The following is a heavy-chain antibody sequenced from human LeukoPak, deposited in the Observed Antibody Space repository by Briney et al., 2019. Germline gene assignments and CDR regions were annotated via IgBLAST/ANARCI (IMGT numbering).Heavy chain of an antibody. CDR3: ARDLIVVVPADKLRGGWFDP. J-gene: IGHJ5*02. CDR1: GYTFTSYG. V-gene: IGHV1-18*01. CDR2: ISAYNGNT. Sequence: ASVKVSCKASGYTFTSYGISWVRQAPGQGLEWMGWISAYNGNTNYAQKLQGRVTMTTDTSTSTAYMELRSLRSDDTAVYYCARDLIVVVPADKLRGGWFDPWGQGTLVTVSS. D-gene: IGHD2-2*01.